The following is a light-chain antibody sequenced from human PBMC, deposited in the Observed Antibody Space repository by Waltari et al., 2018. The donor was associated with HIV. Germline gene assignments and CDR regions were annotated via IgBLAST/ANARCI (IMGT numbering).Light chain of an antibody. CDR2: DNH. CDR3: GTWDTSLNAGV. Sequence: QSVLTQPPAVSAAPGKKVAIACSGTTPNIGNNFVCWYQKLQGTAPKLLIFDNHKRPSVVSDRFSASKSGTSATLAITGLHTGDEAEYYCGTWDTSLNAGVFGGGTKVSVL. V-gene: IGLV1-51*01. J-gene: IGLJ2*01. CDR1: TPNIGNNF.